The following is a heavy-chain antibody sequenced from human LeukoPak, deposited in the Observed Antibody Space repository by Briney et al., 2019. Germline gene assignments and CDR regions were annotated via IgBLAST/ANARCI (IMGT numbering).Heavy chain of an antibody. V-gene: IGHV3-48*01. J-gene: IGHJ4*02. Sequence: GGSLRLSCAASGFTFSSYSMNWVRQAPGKGLEWVSYISSSSSTIYYADSVKGRFTISRDNAKNSLYLQMNSLRADETAIYYCASRPRADMGPLDYWGQGTLVTVST. CDR3: ASRPRADMGPLDY. CDR1: GFTFSSYS. D-gene: IGHD1-14*01. CDR2: ISSSSSTI.